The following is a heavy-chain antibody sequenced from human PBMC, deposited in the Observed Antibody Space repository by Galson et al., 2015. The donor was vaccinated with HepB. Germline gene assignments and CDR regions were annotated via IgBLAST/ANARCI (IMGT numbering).Heavy chain of an antibody. Sequence: SLRLSCAAAGFTFNNVWMSWVRQAPGKGLEWVGRIKTKADGGTTDYAAPVKGRFTISRDDSTNTLYLQMNSLKTEDTAVYYCTTFYCGATSCYGYYYYYYALDVWGQGTTVTVSS. D-gene: IGHD2-2*01. J-gene: IGHJ6*02. CDR3: TTFYCGATSCYGYYYYYYALDV. V-gene: IGHV3-15*01. CDR1: GFTFNNVW. CDR2: IKTKADGGTT.